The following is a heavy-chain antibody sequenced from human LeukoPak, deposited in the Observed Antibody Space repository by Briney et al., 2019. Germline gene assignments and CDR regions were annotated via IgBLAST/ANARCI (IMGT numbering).Heavy chain of an antibody. CDR3: ARRVIDYDFDY. CDR1: GFTFSSYG. D-gene: IGHD3-10*01. V-gene: IGHV3-33*01. CDR2: IWYDDSNK. J-gene: IGHJ4*02. Sequence: GGSLRLSCAATGFTFSSYGMHWVCQAPGKGLEWVAVIWYDDSNKYYADSVKGRFTISRDNSKNTLYLQMNSLRAEDTAVYYCARRVIDYDFDYWGQGTLVTVSS.